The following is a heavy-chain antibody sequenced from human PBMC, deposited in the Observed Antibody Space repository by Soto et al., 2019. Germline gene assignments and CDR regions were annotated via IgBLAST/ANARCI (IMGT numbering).Heavy chain of an antibody. D-gene: IGHD3-22*01. CDR3: ARVPRYDTWYFDY. Sequence: QVQLVESGGGVAQPGRSLRLSCTASGFSVSTHVIHWVRQAPGKGLEWVAVLWYDGSREYYAESVKGRFTISRDNSKNTMYLQMNSLRAEDTAVYYCARVPRYDTWYFDYWGQGTLATVSS. V-gene: IGHV3-33*01. J-gene: IGHJ4*02. CDR1: GFSVSTHV. CDR2: LWYDGSRE.